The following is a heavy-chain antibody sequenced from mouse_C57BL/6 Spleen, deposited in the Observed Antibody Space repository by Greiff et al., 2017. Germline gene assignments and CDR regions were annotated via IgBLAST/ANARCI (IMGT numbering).Heavy chain of an antibody. CDR1: GYTFTSYW. D-gene: IGHD2-4*01. Sequence: QVQLQQPGAELVMPGASVKLSCKASGYTFTSYWMHWVKQRPGQGLEWIGEIDPSDSYTNYNQKFKGKSTLTVDKSSSTAYMQLSSLTSEDSAVYYCARSYEYDAGGYAMDYWGQGTSVTVSS. J-gene: IGHJ4*01. CDR3: ARSYEYDAGGYAMDY. CDR2: IDPSDSYT. V-gene: IGHV1-69*01.